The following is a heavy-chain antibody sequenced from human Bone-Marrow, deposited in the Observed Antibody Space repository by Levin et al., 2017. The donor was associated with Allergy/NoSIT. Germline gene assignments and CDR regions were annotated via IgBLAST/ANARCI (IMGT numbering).Heavy chain of an antibody. V-gene: IGHV1-69*13. D-gene: IGHD3-3*01. CDR1: GGTFTSDT. CDR2: IIPIFGAS. Sequence: SVKVSCKASGGTFTSDTISWVRQAPRQGLEWMGGIIPIFGASNYAPKFQGRVTISADESTSTAYMELSSLRFEDTAVYYCARDRSNHDSLYYWGQGTLVTVSS. J-gene: IGHJ4*02. CDR3: ARDRSNHDSLYY.